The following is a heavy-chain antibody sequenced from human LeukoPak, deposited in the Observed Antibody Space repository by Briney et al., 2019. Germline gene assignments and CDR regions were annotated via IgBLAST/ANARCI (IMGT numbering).Heavy chain of an antibody. Sequence: GGSLRLSCAASGFTFSSYAMSWVRQAPGKGLEWVSAISGSGGSTYYADSVKGRFTISRDNSKNTLYLQMNSLRAEDTAVYYCAKAYCSSTSCYPLGYWGQGTLVTVSS. CDR2: ISGSGGST. CDR3: AKAYCSSTSCYPLGY. J-gene: IGHJ4*02. V-gene: IGHV3-23*01. CDR1: GFTFSSYA. D-gene: IGHD2-2*01.